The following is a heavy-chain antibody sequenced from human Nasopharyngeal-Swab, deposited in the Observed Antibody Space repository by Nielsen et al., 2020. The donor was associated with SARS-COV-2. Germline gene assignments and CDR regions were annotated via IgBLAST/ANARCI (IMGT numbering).Heavy chain of an antibody. D-gene: IGHD3-22*01. CDR3: AKDWLYTSAWYGGS. CDR2: ISGSGFT. Sequence: VREALGQGLEWVSSISGSGFTYYSDSVKGRFTISRDNSMDTLYLQMNSLRAEDTATYYCAKDWLYTSAWYGGSWGQGTLVTVSS. J-gene: IGHJ5*02. V-gene: IGHV3-23*01.